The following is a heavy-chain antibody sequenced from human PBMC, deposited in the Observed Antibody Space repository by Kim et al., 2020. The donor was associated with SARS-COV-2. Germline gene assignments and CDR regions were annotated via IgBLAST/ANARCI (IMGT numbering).Heavy chain of an antibody. J-gene: IGHJ4*02. Sequence: SVKVSCKASGGTFSSYAISWVRQAPGQGLEWMGGIIPIFGTANYAQKFQGRVTITADESTSTGYMELSSLRSEDTAVYYCARAYYYDSSGYYGFYYWGQGTLVTVSS. CDR2: IIPIFGTA. CDR1: GGTFSSYA. CDR3: ARAYYYDSSGYYGFYY. V-gene: IGHV1-69*13. D-gene: IGHD3-22*01.